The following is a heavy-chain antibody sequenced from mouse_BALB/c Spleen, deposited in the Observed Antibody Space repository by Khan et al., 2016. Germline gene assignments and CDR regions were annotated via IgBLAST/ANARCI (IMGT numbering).Heavy chain of an antibody. CDR1: GYSITSGYS. CDR2: IHYSGTT. J-gene: IGHJ1*01. CDR3: ASGHGYYGSFDV. V-gene: IGHV3-1*02. D-gene: IGHD1-1*01. Sequence: EVQLQESGPDLVKPSQSLSLTCTVTGYSITSGYSWHWIRQFPGNKLEGMGYIHYSGTTNYNPYIKSRSSFSRDTSNNQSFLQLNSVTTEDTATYYCASGHGYYGSFDVWGAGTSVTVSS.